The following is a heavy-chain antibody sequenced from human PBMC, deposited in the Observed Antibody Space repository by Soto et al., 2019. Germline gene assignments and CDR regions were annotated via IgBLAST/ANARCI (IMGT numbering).Heavy chain of an antibody. CDR3: ARVGSGSYYDFNWFDP. Sequence: SETLSLTCTFSGGSISAYYWSWIRQPPGKGLGWIGHIYYSGSTNYSPSLKSRVTISIDTSKRQFSLKLRSVTAADTAVYYCARVGSGSYYDFNWFDPWGQGKVVTVSS. CDR2: IYYSGST. V-gene: IGHV4-59*01. CDR1: GGSISAYY. J-gene: IGHJ5*02. D-gene: IGHD1-26*01.